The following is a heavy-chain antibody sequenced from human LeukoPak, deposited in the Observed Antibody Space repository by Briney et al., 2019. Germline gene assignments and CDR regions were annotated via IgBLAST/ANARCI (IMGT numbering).Heavy chain of an antibody. Sequence: SQTLSLTCAISGDSVSSNSVTWNWIRQSPSRGLEWLGRTYYRSTWYNDYAVSVRGRITVNPDTSKNQFSLHLNSVTPEDTAVYYCAKGKRYPDYWGQGTLVTVSS. V-gene: IGHV6-1*01. J-gene: IGHJ4*02. CDR1: GDSVSSNSVT. CDR2: TYYRSTWYN. CDR3: AKGKRYPDY. D-gene: IGHD1-1*01.